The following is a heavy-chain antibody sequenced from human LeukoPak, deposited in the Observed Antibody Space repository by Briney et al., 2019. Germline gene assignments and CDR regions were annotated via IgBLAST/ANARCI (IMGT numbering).Heavy chain of an antibody. Sequence: GASVKVSCKASGYTFTGYYMHWVRQAPGQGLEWMGWINPNSGGTNYAQKFQGRVTMTRDTSISTAYMELSRLRSDDTAVYYCARDSGKHDIVVVPAAMPGSGWYDFRFDPWGQGTLVTVSS. CDR2: INPNSGGT. CDR3: ARDSGKHDIVVVPAAMPGSGWYDFRFDP. J-gene: IGHJ5*02. D-gene: IGHD2-2*01. CDR1: GYTFTGYY. V-gene: IGHV1-2*02.